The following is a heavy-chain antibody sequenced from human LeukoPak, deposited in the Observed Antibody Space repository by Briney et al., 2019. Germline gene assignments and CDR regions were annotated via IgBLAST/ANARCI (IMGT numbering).Heavy chain of an antibody. J-gene: IGHJ4*02. CDR1: GFAFSSYA. Sequence: PGGSLRLSCAASGFAFSSYAIHWVRQAPGKGLEWVAFIRYDGNNKYYADSVKGRFTISRDNSKNTLYLQMNSLRAEDTAVYYCAKTFSSDWYFDYWGQGNLVTVAS. D-gene: IGHD6-25*01. CDR2: IRYDGNNK. CDR3: AKTFSSDWYFDY. V-gene: IGHV3-30*02.